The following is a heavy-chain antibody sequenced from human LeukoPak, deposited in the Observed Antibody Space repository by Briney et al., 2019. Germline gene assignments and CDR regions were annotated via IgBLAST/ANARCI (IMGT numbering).Heavy chain of an antibody. V-gene: IGHV1-18*01. CDR1: GYPFVDFG. CDR3: GRDIRSDGSPADY. Sequence: ASVKVSCKPSGYPFVDFGITWVRQAPGQGLEWMGWISAFSGGTNYAQKLQGRVTMTSDTSTSTVYMELRRMRSDDTAVYYCGRDIRSDGSPADYWGQGTLVTVSS. CDR2: ISAFSGGT. D-gene: IGHD2-15*01. J-gene: IGHJ4*02.